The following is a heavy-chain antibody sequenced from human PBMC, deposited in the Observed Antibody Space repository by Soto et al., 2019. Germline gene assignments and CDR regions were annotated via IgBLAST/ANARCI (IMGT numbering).Heavy chain of an antibody. CDR3: GRERYCVSANCYVGYAFEI. Sequence: EVPLVDSGGGLVQPGGSLRLSCAASGFTFTDYWMSWVRQAPGKGLEWVASIKQDGTEKYFVDSVKGRFIISRDNAKNSVYLQMNSLRAEDTAVYYCGRERYCVSANCYVGYAFEIWGQGTMVTVSS. CDR1: GFTFTDYW. V-gene: IGHV3-7*01. D-gene: IGHD2-2*01. CDR2: IKQDGTEK. J-gene: IGHJ3*02.